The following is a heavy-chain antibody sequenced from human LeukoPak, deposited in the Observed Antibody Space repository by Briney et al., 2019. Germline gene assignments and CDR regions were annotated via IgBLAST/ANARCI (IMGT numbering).Heavy chain of an antibody. CDR2: IYYSGST. D-gene: IGHD3-10*01. V-gene: IGHV4-39*01. J-gene: IGHJ4*02. Sequence: SETLSLTCTVSGGSISSSSYYWGWIRQPPGKGLEWIGSIYYSGSTYYNPSLKSRVTISVDTSKNQFSLKLSSVTAADTAVYYCARSYSFGELPAFDYWGQGALVTVSS. CDR1: GGSISSSSYY. CDR3: ARSYSFGELPAFDY.